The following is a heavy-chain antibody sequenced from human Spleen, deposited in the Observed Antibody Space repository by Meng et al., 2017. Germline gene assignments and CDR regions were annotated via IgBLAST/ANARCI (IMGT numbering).Heavy chain of an antibody. V-gene: IGHV4-30-4*01. Sequence: QLQLQESGSGLVKPSQTLSLTCTVSGGSISSGDYYWSWIRQPPGKGLEWIGYIYYSGSTYYNPSLKSRVTISVDTSKNQFSLKLRFVTAADTAVYYCAREGRSHQVGVSVYWGQGNLVTVSS. CDR2: IYYSGST. CDR3: AREGRSHQVGVSVY. D-gene: IGHD2-21*01. CDR1: GGSISSGDYY. J-gene: IGHJ4*02.